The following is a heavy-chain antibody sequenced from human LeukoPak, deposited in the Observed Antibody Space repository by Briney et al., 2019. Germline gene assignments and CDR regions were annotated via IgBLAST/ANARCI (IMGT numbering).Heavy chain of an antibody. D-gene: IGHD3-16*01. V-gene: IGHV3-21*01. CDR1: GFAFSDYS. CDR3: ASGGATVWGY. J-gene: IGHJ4*02. Sequence: GGSLRLSCAASGFAFSDYSMNWVRQASGKGLEWIAAITSDPHYIYYADSMRGRFTISRDNAENSVYLQMNGLRADDTAVYYCASGGATVWGYWGQGALVIVSS. CDR2: ITSDPHYI.